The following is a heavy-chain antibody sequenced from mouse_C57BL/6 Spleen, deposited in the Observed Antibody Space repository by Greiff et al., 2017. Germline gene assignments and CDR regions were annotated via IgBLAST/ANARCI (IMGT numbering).Heavy chain of an antibody. CDR3: ARGGAPGYMDY. Sequence: QVQLQQPGAELVMPGASVKLSCKASGYTFTSYWMHWVKQRPGQGLEWIGEIDPSDSYTNYNQKFKGKSTLTVDKSSSTAYMQLSSLTSEDSAVYYCARGGAPGYMDYWGQGTSVTVSS. J-gene: IGHJ4*01. D-gene: IGHD2-2*01. CDR2: IDPSDSYT. V-gene: IGHV1-69*01. CDR1: GYTFTSYW.